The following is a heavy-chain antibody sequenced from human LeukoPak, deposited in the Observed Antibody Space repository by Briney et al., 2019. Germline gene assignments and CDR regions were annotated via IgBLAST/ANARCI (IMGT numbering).Heavy chain of an antibody. CDR2: INHSGNT. V-gene: IGHV4-34*01. J-gene: IGHJ5*02. D-gene: IGHD2-15*01. Sequence: SETLSLTCAVYGGSFSGYYWSWIRQAPGKGLEWIGEINHSGNTNYNPSLKSRVTISVDTSKNQFSLKLSSVTAADTAVYYCVAEPGYCTGGRCYGGWFDPWGQGTLATVSS. CDR3: VAEPGYCTGGRCYGGWFDP. CDR1: GGSFSGYY.